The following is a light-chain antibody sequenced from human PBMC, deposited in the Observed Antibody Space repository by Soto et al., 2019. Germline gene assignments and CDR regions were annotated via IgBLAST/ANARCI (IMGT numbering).Light chain of an antibody. Sequence: DIQMTQSPSSLSASVGDRVTITCRASQSISNYLNWYQWEPGKAPKFLIYDASTLESGVPSRFSGSGFGTEFSLTISSLQPDDFGSYYCQHMRTFGQGTKVDI. J-gene: IGKJ1*01. V-gene: IGKV1-39*01. CDR2: DAS. CDR1: QSISNY. CDR3: QHMRT.